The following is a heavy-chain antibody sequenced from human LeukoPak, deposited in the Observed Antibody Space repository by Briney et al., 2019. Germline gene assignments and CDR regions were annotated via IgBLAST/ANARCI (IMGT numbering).Heavy chain of an antibody. V-gene: IGHV3-7*01. CDR1: GFTFSACW. CDR2: IRDDGSEE. Sequence: GGPLRLSCAASGFTFSACWMTWVRQAPGRGLEWVANIRDDGSEEYYGDSVRGRFTISRDNAKNSVDLQMHSLRVEDAAVYYCTREVSGSLYFDYWGQGTLVTVSS. J-gene: IGHJ4*02. D-gene: IGHD1-26*01. CDR3: TREVSGSLYFDY.